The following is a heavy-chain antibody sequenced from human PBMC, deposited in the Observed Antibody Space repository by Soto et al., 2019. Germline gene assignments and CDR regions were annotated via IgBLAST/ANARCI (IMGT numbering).Heavy chain of an antibody. J-gene: IGHJ4*02. CDR3: GSGHWSFDY. CDR2: SRNKDHSYST. Sequence: EVQLVESGGGLVQPGGSLRLSCAASGFTLSDHYMDWVRQAPGKGLEWVARSRNKDHSYSTEYAASVKGRFTISRDDSQNSLYLLMTSRKAEDTAVYYCGSGHWSFDYWGQGTVVTVSS. V-gene: IGHV3-72*01. CDR1: GFTLSDHY. D-gene: IGHD2-8*02.